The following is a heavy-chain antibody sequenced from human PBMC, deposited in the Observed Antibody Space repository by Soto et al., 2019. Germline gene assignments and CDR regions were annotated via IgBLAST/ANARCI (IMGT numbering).Heavy chain of an antibody. D-gene: IGHD3-16*01. CDR3: ARDGGRRGGGYFDL. Sequence: EVQLVESGGGLVKPGGSLRLSCAASGFTFSSYSMNWVRQAPGKGLEWVSSISSSSSNIYYADAVKGRFTMSRDNAKNLVYLQMNSLGAGDTAVYYCARDGGRRGGGYFDLWGRGTLVTVSS. CDR2: ISSSSSNI. J-gene: IGHJ2*01. V-gene: IGHV3-21*06. CDR1: GFTFSSYS.